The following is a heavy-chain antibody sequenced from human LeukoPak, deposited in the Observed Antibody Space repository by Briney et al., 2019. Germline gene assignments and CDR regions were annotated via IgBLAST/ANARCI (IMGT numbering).Heavy chain of an antibody. J-gene: IGHJ4*02. CDR1: GYTFTSYG. CDR2: IDPNSGDT. V-gene: IGHV1-2*06. CDR3: AREVAGSGNYFDY. D-gene: IGHD1-26*01. Sequence: ASVKVSCKASGYTFTSYGISWVRQAPGQGLEWMGRIDPNSGDTRYAQKFQDRVTMTWDTSITTVYMELSSLRSGDTAIYYCAREVAGSGNYFDYWGRGTLVTVSS.